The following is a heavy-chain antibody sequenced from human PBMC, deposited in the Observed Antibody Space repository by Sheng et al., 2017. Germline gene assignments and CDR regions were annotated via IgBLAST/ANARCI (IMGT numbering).Heavy chain of an antibody. CDR1: GYSISSGYY. J-gene: IGHJ4*02. CDR2: IYHSGST. V-gene: IGHV4-38-2*02. D-gene: IGHD4-17*01. Sequence: QVQLQESGPGLVKPSETLSLTCAVSGYSISSGYYWGWIRQPPGKGLEWIGSIYHSGSTYYNPSLKSRVTISVDTSKNQFSLKLSSVTAADTAVYYCAREFSGDYGDRYFDYWGQGTLVTVSS. CDR3: AREFSGDYGDRYFDY.